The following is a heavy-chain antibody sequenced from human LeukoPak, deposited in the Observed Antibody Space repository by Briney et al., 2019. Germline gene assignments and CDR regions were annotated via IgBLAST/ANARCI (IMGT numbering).Heavy chain of an antibody. V-gene: IGHV1-69*13. J-gene: IGHJ6*02. CDR3: ASPITIFGVVVNYYYYYGMDV. Sequence: SVKVSCKASGGTFSSYAISWVRQAPGQGLEWMGGIIPIFGTANYAQKFQGRVTITADESTSTAYMELSSLRSEDTAVYYCASPITIFGVVVNYYYYYGMDVWGQGTTVTVSS. D-gene: IGHD3-3*01. CDR1: GGTFSSYA. CDR2: IIPIFGTA.